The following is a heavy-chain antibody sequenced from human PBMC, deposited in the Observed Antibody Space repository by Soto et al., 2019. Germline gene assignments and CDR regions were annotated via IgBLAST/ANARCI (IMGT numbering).Heavy chain of an antibody. CDR3: ARCPRGYVYYHGMDV. D-gene: IGHD3-16*01. Sequence: SENLSLTCTVSGGSISSYYCSWIRQSAGKGLEWIGRIDTSGTTNYNPSLKSRVTMSVDASKSQFSLNLSSVTAADTAVYYCARCPRGYVYYHGMDVWGQASTVSVCS. CDR1: GGSISSYY. V-gene: IGHV4-4*07. CDR2: IDTSGTT. J-gene: IGHJ6*02.